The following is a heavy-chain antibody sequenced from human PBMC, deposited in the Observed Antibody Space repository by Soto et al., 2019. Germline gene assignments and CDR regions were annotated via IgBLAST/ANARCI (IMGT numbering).Heavy chain of an antibody. Sequence: EGSLRLSCAASGFTFSSYAMHWVRQAPGKGLEWVAVISYDGSNKYYADSVKGRFTISRDNSKNTLYLQMNSLRAEDTAVYYCARDINWNNFVGWFDPWGQGT. V-gene: IGHV3-30-3*01. D-gene: IGHD1-20*01. CDR3: ARDINWNNFVGWFDP. CDR2: ISYDGSNK. J-gene: IGHJ5*02. CDR1: GFTFSSYA.